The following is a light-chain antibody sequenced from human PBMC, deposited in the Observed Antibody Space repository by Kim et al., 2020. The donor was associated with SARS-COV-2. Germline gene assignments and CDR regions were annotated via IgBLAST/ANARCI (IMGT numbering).Light chain of an antibody. CDR3: QQSYSTPLT. Sequence: SAPVGDRVTITCRASQSISSYLNWYQQKPGKAPKLLIYAASSLQSGVPSRFSGSGSGTDFTLTISSLQPEDFATYYCQQSYSTPLTFGGGTKLEI. V-gene: IGKV1-39*01. J-gene: IGKJ4*01. CDR2: AAS. CDR1: QSISSY.